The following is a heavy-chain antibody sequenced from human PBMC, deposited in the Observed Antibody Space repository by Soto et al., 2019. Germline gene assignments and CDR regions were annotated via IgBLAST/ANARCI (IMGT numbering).Heavy chain of an antibody. Sequence: LRLSCAASGFTFSSYGMHWVRQAPGKGLEWVAVIWYDGSNKYYADSVKGRFTISRDNSKNTLYLQMNSLRAEDTAVYYCARGHYYDSSGYRANYYYYYGTDVWGQGTTVTVSS. D-gene: IGHD3-22*01. CDR2: IWYDGSNK. J-gene: IGHJ6*02. CDR1: GFTFSSYG. V-gene: IGHV3-33*01. CDR3: ARGHYYDSSGYRANYYYYYGTDV.